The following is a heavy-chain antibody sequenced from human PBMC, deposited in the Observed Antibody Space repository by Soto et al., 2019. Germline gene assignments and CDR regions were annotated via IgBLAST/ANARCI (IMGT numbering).Heavy chain of an antibody. CDR2: MNPNSGNT. J-gene: IGHJ6*03. V-gene: IGHV1-8*02. D-gene: IGHD7-27*01. CDR1: GYTFTSYG. Sequence: GASVKVSCKASGYTFTSYGISWVRQATGQGLEWMGWMNPNSGNTGYAQKFQGRVTMTRNTSISTAYMELSSLRSEDTAVYYCARLTQAYYYMDVWGKGTTVTVSS. CDR3: ARLTQAYYYMDV.